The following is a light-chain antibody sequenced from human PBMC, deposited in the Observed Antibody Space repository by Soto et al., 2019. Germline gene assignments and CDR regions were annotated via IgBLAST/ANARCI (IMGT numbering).Light chain of an antibody. CDR1: QTVSSK. CDR3: HQRKSWPRT. J-gene: IGKJ1*01. V-gene: IGKV3-11*01. Sequence: LTQSPSTLPSSPGARAPLSCRAGQTVSSKLAWYPHKPGQAPRLLIYDTSNRATGIPARFSGSGSGTDFTLTISSLEPEDVEVYYCHQRKSWPRTFGQGTKMDIK. CDR2: DTS.